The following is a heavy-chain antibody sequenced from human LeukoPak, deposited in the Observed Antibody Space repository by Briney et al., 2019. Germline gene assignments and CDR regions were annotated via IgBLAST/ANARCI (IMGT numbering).Heavy chain of an antibody. CDR1: GFTFSSYA. V-gene: IGHV3-23*01. CDR2: MGMTGGGT. J-gene: IGHJ1*01. CDR3: AKVPRENSAYYPYFDH. Sequence: PGGSLRLSCAASGFTFSSYAMSWVRQVPGTGLEWVSVMGMTGGGTYYSDSVKGRVTIFRDNSKKPLFLQMNRLRAEDTAIYYRAKVPRENSAYYPYFDHGGRGTLVTVSS. D-gene: IGHD3-22*01.